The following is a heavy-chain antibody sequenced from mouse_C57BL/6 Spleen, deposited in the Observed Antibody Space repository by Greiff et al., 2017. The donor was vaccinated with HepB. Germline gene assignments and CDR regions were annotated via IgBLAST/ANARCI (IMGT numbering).Heavy chain of an antibody. J-gene: IGHJ4*01. CDR3: ASYSNPYAMDY. Sequence: VQLKESGGGLVKPGGSLKLSCAASGFTFSDYGMHWVRQAPEKGLEWVAYISSGSSTIYYADTVKGRFTISRDNAKNTLFLQMTSLRSEDTAMYYCASYSNPYAMDYWGQGTSVTVSS. V-gene: IGHV5-17*01. CDR2: ISSGSSTI. CDR1: GFTFSDYG. D-gene: IGHD2-5*01.